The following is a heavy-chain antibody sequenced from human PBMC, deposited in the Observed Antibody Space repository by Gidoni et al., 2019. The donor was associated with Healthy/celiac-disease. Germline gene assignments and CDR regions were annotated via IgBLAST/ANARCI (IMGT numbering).Heavy chain of an antibody. CDR3: ARAVKRITIFGVVTPYYFDY. Sequence: QVQLQQWGAGLLKPSETLSLTCAVYGGSFSGYYWSWIRQPPGKGLEWIGEINHSGSTNDTPSLKSRVTISVDTSKNQFSLKLSSVTAADTAVYYCARAVKRITIFGVVTPYYFDYWGQGTLVTVSS. V-gene: IGHV4-34*01. CDR1: GGSFSGYY. J-gene: IGHJ4*02. CDR2: INHSGST. D-gene: IGHD3-3*01.